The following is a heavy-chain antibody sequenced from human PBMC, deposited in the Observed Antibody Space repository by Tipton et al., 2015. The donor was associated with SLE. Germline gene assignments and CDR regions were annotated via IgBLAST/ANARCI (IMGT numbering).Heavy chain of an antibody. CDR1: GDSMNSDTW. CDR3: TRGSGAFDI. Sequence: TLSLTCAVSGDSMNSDTWWSWVRQPPGKGLEWIGVIFHSGYTSYHPSLRSRVTILIDTSKRHFSLKMTSMTAADTALYYCTRGSGAFDIWGQGTLVTVSS. CDR2: IFHSGYT. J-gene: IGHJ3*02. V-gene: IGHV4-4*02.